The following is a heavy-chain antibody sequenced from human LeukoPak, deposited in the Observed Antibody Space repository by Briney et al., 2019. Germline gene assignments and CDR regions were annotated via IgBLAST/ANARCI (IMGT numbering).Heavy chain of an antibody. D-gene: IGHD3-3*01. CDR1: GYTFTGYY. Sequence: GASVKLSCKASGYTFTGYYMHWVRQAPGQGLEWMGWMNPNSGGTNYAQKFQGRVTMTRDTSISTAYMELSRLRSDDTAVYYCARFDFWSGYSMEDYWGQGTLVTVSS. CDR2: MNPNSGGT. CDR3: ARFDFWSGYSMEDY. J-gene: IGHJ4*02. V-gene: IGHV1-2*02.